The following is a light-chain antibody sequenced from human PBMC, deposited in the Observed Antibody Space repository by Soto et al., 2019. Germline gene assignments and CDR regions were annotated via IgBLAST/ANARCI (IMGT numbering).Light chain of an antibody. CDR1: QSVSSSY. CDR2: GPS. J-gene: IGKJ4*01. V-gene: IGKV3-20*01. Sequence: EIVLTQSPGTLSLSPVERATLSCMASQSVSSSYLAWYRQRPGQAPRLLIYGPSSRATGIPDRFSGSGSGTDFTLTISRLEPEDFAVYYCQQYGSSPLTFGGGTKVDIK. CDR3: QQYGSSPLT.